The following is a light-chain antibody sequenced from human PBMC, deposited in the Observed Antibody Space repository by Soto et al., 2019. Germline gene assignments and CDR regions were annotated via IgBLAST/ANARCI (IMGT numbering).Light chain of an antibody. J-gene: IGLJ3*02. V-gene: IGLV2-14*01. CDR3: QVWDSSSDHPVV. Sequence: QSALTQPASLSGSPGQSITISCTGTSSDIGAYDYVSWFQQHPGKAPKLMISEVNNRPSGVSNRFSGSNSGNTATLTISRVEAGDEADYYCQVWDSSSDHPVVFGGGTKLTVL. CDR2: EVN. CDR1: SSDIGAYDY.